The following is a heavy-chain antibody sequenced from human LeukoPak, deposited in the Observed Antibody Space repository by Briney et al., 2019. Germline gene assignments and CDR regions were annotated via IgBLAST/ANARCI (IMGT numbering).Heavy chain of an antibody. D-gene: IGHD5-12*01. CDR3: VRGTGYSAYDYDFDY. CDR2: IGTAGDT. V-gene: IGHV3-13*04. J-gene: IGHJ4*02. Sequence: GESLKISCAASGFTFSSYDMHWVRQPRGKGLEWVSAIGTAGDTYYPGSVKGRFTISRENAKNSLYLQMNSLRAGDTAVYYCVRGTGYSAYDYDFDYWGQGTLVTVSS. CDR1: GFTFSSYD.